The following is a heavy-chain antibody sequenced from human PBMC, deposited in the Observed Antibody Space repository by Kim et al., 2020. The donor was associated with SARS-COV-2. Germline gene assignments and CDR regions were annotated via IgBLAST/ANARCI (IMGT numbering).Heavy chain of an antibody. CDR3: ARKGFHGVFDY. D-gene: IGHD3-10*01. V-gene: IGHV4-39*07. CDR2: IYYSGST. Sequence: SETLSLTCTVSGGSISSSSYYWGWIRQPPGKGLEWIGSIYYSGSTYYNPSLKSRVTISVDTSKNQFSLKLSSVTAADTAVYYCARKGFHGVFDYWGQGTLVTVSS. J-gene: IGHJ4*02. CDR1: GGSISSSSYY.